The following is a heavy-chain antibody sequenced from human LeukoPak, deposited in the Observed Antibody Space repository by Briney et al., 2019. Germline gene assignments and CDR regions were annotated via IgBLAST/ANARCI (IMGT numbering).Heavy chain of an antibody. CDR2: MYYTGST. J-gene: IGHJ4*02. CDR3: ARVLPGGFSYGAADY. CDR1: GGSINSHY. Sequence: SGTLSLTCTVSGGSINSHYWSWIRQPPGKGLESIGYMYYTGSTNYNPSLKSRVTISLDTSKNQFSLELTSVTPADTAVYYCARVLPGGFSYGAADYWGQGTLVTVSS. D-gene: IGHD5-18*01. V-gene: IGHV4-59*11.